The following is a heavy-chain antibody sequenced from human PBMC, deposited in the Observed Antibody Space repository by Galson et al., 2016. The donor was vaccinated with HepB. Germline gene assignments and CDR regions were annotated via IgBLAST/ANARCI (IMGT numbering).Heavy chain of an antibody. Sequence: SLRLSCAGSGFTFASYGMNWVRQAPGKGLEWVSYITSSGGAISYPDSVKGRFTISRDNAKNSLYLQMNSLRAEDTAVYYFARDIYGPPYFYHYGLDVWGEGTTVTVSA. CDR2: ITSSGGAI. CDR3: ARDIYGPPYFYHYGLDV. D-gene: IGHD2/OR15-2a*01. J-gene: IGHJ6*04. V-gene: IGHV3-48*01. CDR1: GFTFASYG.